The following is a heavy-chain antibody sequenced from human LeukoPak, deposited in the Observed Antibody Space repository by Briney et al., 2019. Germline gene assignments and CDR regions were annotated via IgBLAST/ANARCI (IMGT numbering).Heavy chain of an antibody. CDR3: ARGHCSSTSCYHPWGEWFDP. D-gene: IGHD2-2*01. CDR2: INHSGST. J-gene: IGHJ5*02. CDR1: GGSFSGYY. Sequence: SETLSLTCAVYGGSFSGYYWSWIRQPPGKGLEWIGEINHSGSTNYNPSLKSRVTISVDTSKNQFSLKLSSVTAADTAVYYCARGHCSSTSCYHPWGEWFDPWGQGTLVTVSP. V-gene: IGHV4-34*01.